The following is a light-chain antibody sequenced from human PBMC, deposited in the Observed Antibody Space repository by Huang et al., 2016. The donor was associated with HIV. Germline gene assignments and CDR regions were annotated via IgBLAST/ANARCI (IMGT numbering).Light chain of an antibody. Sequence: DVQMTQSPSSLSASVGDRVTITCRASQDISNALAWFQQKPGKAPKSLSFGISKLQGGVPSRFSGSGSGTDFTLTINSLQPEDFATYYCQQYISFPITFGQGTRLDIK. CDR3: QQYISFPIT. V-gene: IGKV1-16*01. CDR1: QDISNA. J-gene: IGKJ5*01. CDR2: GIS.